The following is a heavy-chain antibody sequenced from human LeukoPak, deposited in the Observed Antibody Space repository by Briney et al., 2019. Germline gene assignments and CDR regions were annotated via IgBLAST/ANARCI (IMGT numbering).Heavy chain of an antibody. CDR3: VKDYYYAPVDAFDV. V-gene: IGHV3-23*01. CDR2: ISASYGST. D-gene: IGHD3-10*01. Sequence: QPGGSLRLSCVASGFTFSTYAMSWVRQAPGKGLEWVSCISASYGSTYYADSVKGRFTISRDNSKNTLYLQMNSLRAEDTAVYYCVKDYYYAPVDAFDVWGQGTMVSVSS. CDR1: GFTFSTYA. J-gene: IGHJ3*01.